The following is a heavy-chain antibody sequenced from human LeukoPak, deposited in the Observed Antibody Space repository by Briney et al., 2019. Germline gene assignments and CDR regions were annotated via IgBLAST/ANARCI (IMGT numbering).Heavy chain of an antibody. CDR3: AISYSSSWYGLEYFQH. J-gene: IGHJ1*01. V-gene: IGHV4-59*01. CDR1: GGSISSYY. D-gene: IGHD6-13*01. Sequence: SETLSLTCTVSGGSISSYYWSWIRQPPGKGLEWIGYIYYSGSTNYNPSLKSRVTISVDTSKNQFSLKLRSVTAADTAMYYCAISYSSSWYGLEYFQHWGQGTLATVSS. CDR2: IYYSGST.